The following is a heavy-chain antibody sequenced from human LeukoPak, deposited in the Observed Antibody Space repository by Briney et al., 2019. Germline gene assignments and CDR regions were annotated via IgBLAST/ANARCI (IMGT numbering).Heavy chain of an antibody. CDR3: AKDRCGAFCGGD. V-gene: IGHV3-23*01. D-gene: IGHD2-21*01. J-gene: IGHJ4*02. CDR2: ISGSGYTI. CDR1: GFTFSTYG. Sequence: GGSLRLSCAASGFTFSTYGMSWVRQAPGKGLEWVSSISGSGYTIDYADSAKGRFTISRDNSKNTLYLQLNSLRAEDTALYFCAKDRCGAFCGGDWGQGTLVTVSS.